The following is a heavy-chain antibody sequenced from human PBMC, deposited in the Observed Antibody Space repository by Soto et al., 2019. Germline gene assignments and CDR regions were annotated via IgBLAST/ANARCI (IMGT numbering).Heavy chain of an antibody. Sequence: SETLSLTCAVYGGSFSGYYWSWIRQPPGKGQEWIGEINHSGSTYYNPSLKSRVTISVDTSKNQFSLKLSSVTAADTAVYYCARVGWSDIVLMVYDRTPDYFDYWGQGTLVTVSS. CDR2: INHSGST. V-gene: IGHV4-34*09. CDR1: GGSFSGYY. J-gene: IGHJ4*02. CDR3: ARVGWSDIVLMVYDRTPDYFDY. D-gene: IGHD2-8*01.